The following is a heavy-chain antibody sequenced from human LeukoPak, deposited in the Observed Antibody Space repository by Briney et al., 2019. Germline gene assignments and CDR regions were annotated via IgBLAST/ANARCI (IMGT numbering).Heavy chain of an antibody. J-gene: IGHJ4*02. V-gene: IGHV1-2*02. Sequence: GASVKVSCKASGYTFTGYYMHWVRQAPGQGLEWMGWINPNSGGTNYAQKFQGRVTMARDTSISTAYMELSRLRSDDTAVYYCAYDSSGYKKIDYWGQGTLVTVSS. CDR3: AYDSSGYKKIDY. CDR1: GYTFTGYY. D-gene: IGHD3-22*01. CDR2: INPNSGGT.